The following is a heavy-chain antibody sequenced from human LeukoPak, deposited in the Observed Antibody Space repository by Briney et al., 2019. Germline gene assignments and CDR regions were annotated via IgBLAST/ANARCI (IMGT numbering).Heavy chain of an antibody. Sequence: SVKVSCKASGGTFSSYAISWVRQAPGQGLEWMGRIIPILGIANYAQKFQGRVTITADESTSTAYMELSSLRSEDTAVYYCARAQPKDIVVVPAAPREAFDIWGQGTMVTVSS. V-gene: IGHV1-69*04. CDR1: GGTFSSYA. D-gene: IGHD2-2*01. J-gene: IGHJ3*02. CDR3: ARAQPKDIVVVPAAPREAFDI. CDR2: IIPILGIA.